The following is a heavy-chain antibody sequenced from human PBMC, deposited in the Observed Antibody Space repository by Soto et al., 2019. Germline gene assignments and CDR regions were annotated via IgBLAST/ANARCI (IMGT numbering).Heavy chain of an antibody. Sequence: SETLSLTCTVSGGSISSSSYYWGWIRQPPGKGLEWIGSIYYSGSTYYNPSLKSRVTISVDTSKNQFSLKLSSVTAADTAVYYCARASITIFGVVIVTGWFDPWGQGTLVPVSS. V-gene: IGHV4-39*01. J-gene: IGHJ5*02. D-gene: IGHD3-3*01. CDR2: IYYSGST. CDR1: GGSISSSSYY. CDR3: ARASITIFGVVIVTGWFDP.